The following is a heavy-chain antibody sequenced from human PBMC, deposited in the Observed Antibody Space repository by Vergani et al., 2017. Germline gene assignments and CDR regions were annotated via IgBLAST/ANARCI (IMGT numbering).Heavy chain of an antibody. J-gene: IGHJ4*02. CDR3: ARHRYYYDSSDY. Sequence: QVQLQESGPGLVKPSQTLSLTCTVSGGSISSGGYYWSWIRQHPGKGLEWIGYIYPGDSDTRYSPSFQGQVTISADKSISTAYLQWSSLKASDTAMYYCARHRYYYDSSDYWGQGTLVTVSS. CDR2: IYPGDSDT. CDR1: GGSISSGGYY. V-gene: IGHV4-31*01. D-gene: IGHD3-22*01.